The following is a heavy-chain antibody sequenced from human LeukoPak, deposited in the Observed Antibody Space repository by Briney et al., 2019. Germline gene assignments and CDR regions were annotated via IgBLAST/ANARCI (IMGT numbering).Heavy chain of an antibody. Sequence: GGSLRLSCAASGFNFQIYAMHWVRQAPGKGLEGVAIISYGGDNKYYADSVKVRFTISRDNSKSMLYLQMNVLRPEDTAVYYCSRDGPRDYDILTALDYWGQGTVVSVSS. V-gene: IGHV3-30*04. CDR1: GFNFQIYA. CDR3: SRDGPRDYDILTALDY. J-gene: IGHJ4*02. D-gene: IGHD3-9*01. CDR2: ISYGGDNK.